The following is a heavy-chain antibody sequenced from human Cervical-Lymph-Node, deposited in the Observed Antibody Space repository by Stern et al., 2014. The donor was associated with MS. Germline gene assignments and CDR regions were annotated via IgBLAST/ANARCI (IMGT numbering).Heavy chain of an antibody. Sequence: QVQLVQSGAEVKKPGSSVRVSCKASGGTLTSYAISWVRQAPGQGLEWMGDIIPMFGTTNYAQKFQGRVTITADESTSTAYMELSSLTSDDTAMYYCAREVVAGEFHHWGQGTLVTVSS. CDR1: GGTLTSYA. CDR3: AREVVAGEFHH. J-gene: IGHJ1*01. V-gene: IGHV1-69*01. CDR2: IIPMFGTT. D-gene: IGHD2-15*01.